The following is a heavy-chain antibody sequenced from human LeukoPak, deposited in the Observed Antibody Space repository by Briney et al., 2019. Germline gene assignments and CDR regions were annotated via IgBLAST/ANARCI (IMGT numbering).Heavy chain of an antibody. Sequence: GGSLRLSCAASGFTFSSYSMNWVRQAPGKGLEWVSSISSSSSYIYYADSVKGRFTISRDNAKNSLYLQMNSLRAEDTAVYYCAREGPGYCSGGSCYSLSYYFDYWGQGTLVTVSS. CDR1: GFTFSSYS. D-gene: IGHD2-15*01. V-gene: IGHV3-21*01. CDR3: AREGPGYCSGGSCYSLSYYFDY. CDR2: ISSSSSYI. J-gene: IGHJ4*02.